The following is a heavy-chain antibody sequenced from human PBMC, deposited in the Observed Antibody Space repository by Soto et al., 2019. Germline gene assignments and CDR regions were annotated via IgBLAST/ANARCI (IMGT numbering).Heavy chain of an antibody. D-gene: IGHD6-6*01. Sequence: SETLSLTCAVYGGSFSGYYWSWIRQPPGKGLEWIGEINHSGSTNYNPSLKSRVTISVDTSKNQFSLKLSSVTAADTDVYYCAACRPQGGSARLHAFDIWGQGTMVTVSS. J-gene: IGHJ3*02. V-gene: IGHV4-34*01. CDR3: AACRPQGGSARLHAFDI. CDR2: INHSGST. CDR1: GGSFSGYY.